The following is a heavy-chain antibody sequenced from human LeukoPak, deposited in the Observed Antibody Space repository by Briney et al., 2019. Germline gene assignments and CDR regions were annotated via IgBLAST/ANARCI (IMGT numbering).Heavy chain of an antibody. D-gene: IGHD2-15*01. Sequence: ASVKVSCKASGYTFTNYYMHWVRQAPGQGLEWMGLINPSGGYTNYAQKSQGRVTMTRDTSTSTVYMELSSLRSEDTAVYYCAREYCSGGSCSVGQFDWFDPWGQGTLVTVSS. J-gene: IGHJ5*02. V-gene: IGHV1-46*01. CDR1: GYTFTNYY. CDR3: AREYCSGGSCSVGQFDWFDP. CDR2: INPSGGYT.